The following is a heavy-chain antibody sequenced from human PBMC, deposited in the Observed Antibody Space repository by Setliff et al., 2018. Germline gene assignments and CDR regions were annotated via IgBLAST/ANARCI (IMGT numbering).Heavy chain of an antibody. CDR3: ARENGYCSGGACYFMFDY. V-gene: IGHV4-59*11. CDR2: IHYSGTT. CDR1: GGSSSSHY. Sequence: KASETLSLTCTVSGGSSSSHYWSWIRQPPGKGLEWIGYIHYSGTTNYNPSLKSRVTLSLDTAKNQFSLERRAVTAADTALYYCARENGYCSGGACYFMFDYWGQGTLVTVSS. D-gene: IGHD2-15*01. J-gene: IGHJ4*02.